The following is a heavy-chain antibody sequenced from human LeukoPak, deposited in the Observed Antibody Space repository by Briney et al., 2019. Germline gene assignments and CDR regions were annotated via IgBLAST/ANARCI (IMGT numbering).Heavy chain of an antibody. D-gene: IGHD4-17*01. CDR1: GCTFSSFA. V-gene: IGHV3-23*01. CDR2: IIGSGGST. J-gene: IGHJ4*02. CDR3: AKVLGRSVTTAYFDY. Sequence: GSRKLSCATSGCTFSSFAVGWVRQAPGKGLEWVSVIIGSGGSTYYADSVKGRFTISRDNSKNTLYLQMNSLRAEDTAVYYCAKVLGRSVTTAYFDYWGQGTLVTVSS.